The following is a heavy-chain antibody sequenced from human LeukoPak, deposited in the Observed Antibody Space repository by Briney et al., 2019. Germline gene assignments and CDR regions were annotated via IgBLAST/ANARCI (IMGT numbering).Heavy chain of an antibody. CDR3: ARDGRPYNYDSSDFDY. V-gene: IGHV3-33*01. Sequence: GGSLRLSCAASGFTFSSYGMHWVRQAPGKGLEWVAVIWYDGSNKYNVDSVKGRFTISRDNSKNTLYLQMNSLRAEDTAVYYCARDGRPYNYDSSDFDYWGQGTLVTVSS. J-gene: IGHJ4*02. D-gene: IGHD3-22*01. CDR1: GFTFSSYG. CDR2: IWYDGSNK.